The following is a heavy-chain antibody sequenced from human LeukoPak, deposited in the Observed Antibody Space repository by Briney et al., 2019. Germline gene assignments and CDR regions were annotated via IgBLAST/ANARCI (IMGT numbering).Heavy chain of an antibody. CDR2: IYYSGST. D-gene: IGHD6-13*01. Sequence: KASETLSLTCTVSGGSISSYYWSCIRQPPGKGLEWIGYIYYSGSTNYNPSLKSRVTISVDTSKNQFSLKLSSVTAADTAVYYCARVLAAEGAFDIWGQGTMVTVSS. V-gene: IGHV4-59*01. CDR3: ARVLAAEGAFDI. CDR1: GGSISSYY. J-gene: IGHJ3*02.